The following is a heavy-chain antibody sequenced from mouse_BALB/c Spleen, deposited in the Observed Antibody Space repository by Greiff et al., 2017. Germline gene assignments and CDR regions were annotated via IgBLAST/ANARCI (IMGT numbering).Heavy chain of an antibody. Sequence: EVQLVESGGGLVQPGGSLRLSCATSGFTFTDYYMSWVRQPPGKALEWLGFIRNKANGYTTEYSASVKGRFTISRDNSQSFVYLQMNTLRAEDSATSYCAREAYGNYVRYWYFDVWGAGTTVTVSS. J-gene: IGHJ1*01. CDR1: GFTFTDYY. CDR2: IRNKANGYTT. CDR3: AREAYGNYVRYWYFDV. V-gene: IGHV7-3*02. D-gene: IGHD2-1*01.